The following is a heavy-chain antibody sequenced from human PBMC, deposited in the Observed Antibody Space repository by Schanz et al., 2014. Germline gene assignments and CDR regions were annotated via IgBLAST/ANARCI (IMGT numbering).Heavy chain of an antibody. CDR1: GFTFSSYS. CDR2: ISSSSSYI. V-gene: IGHV3-21*01. CDR3: AREEGWGIAAAGPRHYYYGMDV. Sequence: EVQLVESGGGLVKPGGSLRLSCAASGFTFSSYSMNWVRQAPGKGLEWVSSISSSSSYIYYADSVKGRFTISRDNAKNSLYLQMNSLRGEGAAVYYCAREEGWGIAAAGPRHYYYGMDVWGQGTTVAVSS. J-gene: IGHJ6*02. D-gene: IGHD6-13*01.